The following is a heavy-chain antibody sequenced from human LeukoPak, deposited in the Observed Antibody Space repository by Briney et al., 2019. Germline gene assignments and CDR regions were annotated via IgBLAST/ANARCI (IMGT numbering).Heavy chain of an antibody. CDR2: ISSSSSYI. Sequence: GGSLRLSCAASGFTFSSYSMNWVRQAPGKGLEWVSSISSSSSYIYYADSVNGRFTISRDNAKNSLYLQMNSLRAEDTAVYYCAREGWSVSFYFDYWGQGTLVTVSS. D-gene: IGHD3-10*01. J-gene: IGHJ4*02. CDR3: AREGWSVSFYFDY. V-gene: IGHV3-21*01. CDR1: GFTFSSYS.